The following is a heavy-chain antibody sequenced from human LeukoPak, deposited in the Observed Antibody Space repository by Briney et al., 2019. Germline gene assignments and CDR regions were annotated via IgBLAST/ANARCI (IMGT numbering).Heavy chain of an antibody. CDR2: INHSGST. Sequence: SETLSLTCAVYGGSFSGYYWSWIRQPPGKGLEWIGEINHSGSTNYNPSLKSRVTISVDTSKNQLSLKLGSVTAADTAVYYCAVIYDFWSDYRRDYWGQGTLVTVSS. V-gene: IGHV4-34*01. J-gene: IGHJ4*02. D-gene: IGHD3-3*01. CDR1: GGSFSGYY. CDR3: AVIYDFWSDYRRDY.